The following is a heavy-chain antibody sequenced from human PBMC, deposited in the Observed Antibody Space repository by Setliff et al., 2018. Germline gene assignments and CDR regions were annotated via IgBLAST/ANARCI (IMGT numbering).Heavy chain of an antibody. CDR2: ISSNGGST. CDR3: ARDRGETNPWFDF. Sequence: GGSLRLSCAASGFMFSSYAMHWVRQAPGKGLEYVSAISSNGGSTWYANSVKGRFTVSRDNSKNTLYLQMGSLRAEDMAVYYCARDRGETNPWFDFWGQGTQVTVSS. D-gene: IGHD3-10*01. J-gene: IGHJ5*01. V-gene: IGHV3-64*01. CDR1: GFMFSSYA.